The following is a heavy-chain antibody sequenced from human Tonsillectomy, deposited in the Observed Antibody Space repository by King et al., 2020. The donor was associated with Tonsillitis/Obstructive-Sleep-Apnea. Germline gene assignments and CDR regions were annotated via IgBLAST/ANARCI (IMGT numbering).Heavy chain of an antibody. J-gene: IGHJ3*02. D-gene: IGHD7-27*01. CDR2: IYDSGST. Sequence: QLQESGPGLVKPSQTLSLTCTVAGVSISSGGYYWSWIRQPPGKGLGWMGYIYDSGSTYYNPSLKCRVTISVDTSKTQFSLKLSSVTAADTAVYYCARAGAGEGAFDIWGQGTMVTVSS. CDR3: ARAGAGEGAFDI. V-gene: IGHV4-31*03. CDR1: GVSISSGGYY.